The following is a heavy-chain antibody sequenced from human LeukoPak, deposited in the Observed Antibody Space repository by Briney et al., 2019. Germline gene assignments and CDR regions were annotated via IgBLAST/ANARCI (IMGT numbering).Heavy chain of an antibody. Sequence: SETLSLTCTVSGGSISSYYWSWIRQPPGKGLEWIGYIYYSGSTYYNPSLKSRVTISVDTSKSQFSLKLSSVTAADTALYYCARLGYGGFPRGWFDPWGQGTLVTVSS. V-gene: IGHV4-59*08. CDR3: ARLGYGGFPRGWFDP. D-gene: IGHD4-23*01. J-gene: IGHJ5*02. CDR1: GGSISSYY. CDR2: IYYSGST.